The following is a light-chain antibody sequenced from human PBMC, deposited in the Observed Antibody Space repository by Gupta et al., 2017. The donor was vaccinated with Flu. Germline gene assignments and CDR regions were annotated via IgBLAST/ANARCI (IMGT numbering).Light chain of an antibody. CDR2: DAS. V-gene: IGKV3-11*01. Sequence: EIVLTQSPATLSLSPGESATLSCRASQNIRDFLVWYRQNPGQPPRLLIYDASHRATGIPARFSGSGSGTEFTLTISRLDPEDFAVYYCQQRSDWPFTFGGGTKVEI. CDR1: QNIRDF. J-gene: IGKJ4*01. CDR3: QQRSDWPFT.